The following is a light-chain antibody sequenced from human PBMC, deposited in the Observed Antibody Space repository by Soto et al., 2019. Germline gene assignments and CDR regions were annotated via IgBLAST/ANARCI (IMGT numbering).Light chain of an antibody. J-gene: IGKJ3*01. CDR2: GAS. CDR3: QQHGTSPFT. V-gene: IGKV3-20*01. CDR1: QSVAGRY. Sequence: EIVLTQSPGTLSLSPGERATPSCRASQSVAGRYLAWYQQKPGQAPRLLIYGASSRATGIPDRFSGTGSGTDFTLTISRLEPEDFAVYYCQQHGTSPFTFGPGTKVDIK.